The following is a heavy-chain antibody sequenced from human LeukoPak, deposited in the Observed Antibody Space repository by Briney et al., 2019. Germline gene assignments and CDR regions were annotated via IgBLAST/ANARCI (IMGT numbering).Heavy chain of an antibody. J-gene: IGHJ4*02. V-gene: IGHV5-51*01. CDR3: ARIGHWDIWHSFSRY. CDR1: GYSFTSYW. D-gene: IGHD2-2*01. CDR2: IYPGDSDT. Sequence: GESLKISCKGSGYSFTSYWIGWVRQMPGEGLEWMGIIYPGDSDTRYSPSFQGQVTISADKSISTAYLQWSSLKASDTAMYYCARIGHWDIWHSFSRYWGPGTLVTVSS.